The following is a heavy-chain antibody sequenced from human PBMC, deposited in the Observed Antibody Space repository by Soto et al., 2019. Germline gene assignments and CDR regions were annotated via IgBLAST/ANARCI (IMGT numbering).Heavy chain of an antibody. CDR3: AKATTNGGWFNPFDS. CDR2: LSGSGTST. D-gene: IGHD6-19*01. CDR1: GLTFSSNS. J-gene: IGHJ4*02. V-gene: IGHV3-23*01. Sequence: PGGSLRLSCAASGLTFSSNSMNWVRQAPGKGLAWVSGLSGSGTSTYYADSVKGRFTISRDNSRDTLFLQMNSLPADDTAVYYCAKATTNGGWFNPFDSWGQGALVTVSS.